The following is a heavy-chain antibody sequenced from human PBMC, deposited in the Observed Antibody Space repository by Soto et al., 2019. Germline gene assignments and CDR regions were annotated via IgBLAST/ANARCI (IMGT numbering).Heavy chain of an antibody. CDR2: IIPIFGTA. CDR1: GGTFSSYA. D-gene: IGHD5-18*01. CDR3: ARDAPREDGRDSYGQYYFDY. J-gene: IGHJ4*02. Sequence: ASVKVSCKASGGTFSSYAISWVRQAPGQGLEWMGGIIPIFGTANYAQKFQGRVTITADESTSTAYMELSSLRSEDTAVYYCARDAPREDGRDSYGQYYFDYWGQGTLVTVSS. V-gene: IGHV1-69*13.